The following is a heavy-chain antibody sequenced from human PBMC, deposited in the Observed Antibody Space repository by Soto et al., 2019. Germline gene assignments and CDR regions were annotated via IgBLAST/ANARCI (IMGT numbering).Heavy chain of an antibody. CDR1: GFTFSSYW. CDR3: AKDTAMIKCAPDH. Sequence: GGSLRLSCAASGFTFSSYWMHWVRQAPGKGLEWVSGITASAGNTYYADSVKGRFTISRDNSKSTLYLQMNSLRAEDTAVYYCAKDTAMIKCAPDHWGQGTVVTVSS. D-gene: IGHD5-18*01. J-gene: IGHJ4*02. V-gene: IGHV3-23*01. CDR2: ITASAGNT.